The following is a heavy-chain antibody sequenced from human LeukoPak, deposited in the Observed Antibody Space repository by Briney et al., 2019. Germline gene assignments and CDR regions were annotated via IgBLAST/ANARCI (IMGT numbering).Heavy chain of an antibody. J-gene: IGHJ6*03. CDR1: GFTFSSYW. CDR3: AREKYCSSTSCYLPYYYYMDV. CDR2: IKQDGSEK. D-gene: IGHD2-2*01. Sequence: GGSLRLSCTASGFTFSSYWTSWLRQAPGKGLEWVANIKQDGSEKYYVDSVKGRFTISRDNAKNSLYLQMNSLRAEDTAVYYCAREKYCSSTSCYLPYYYYMDVWGKGTTVTVSS. V-gene: IGHV3-7*01.